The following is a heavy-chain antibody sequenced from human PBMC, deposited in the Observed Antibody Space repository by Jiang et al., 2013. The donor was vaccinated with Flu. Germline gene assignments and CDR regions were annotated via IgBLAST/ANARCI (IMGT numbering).Heavy chain of an antibody. Sequence: VQLVESGAEVKKPGESLKISCQASGYSFTSYWIGWVRQMPGKGLEWMGIIYPGDSDTRYSPSFQGQVIISADKSISTAYLQWSSLKASDTAMYYCARLAKILTGYYYSRNFDYWGQGTLVTVSS. CDR1: GYSFTSYW. V-gene: IGHV5-51*01. D-gene: IGHD3-9*01. J-gene: IGHJ4*02. CDR3: ARLAKILTGYYYSRNFDY. CDR2: IYPGDSDT.